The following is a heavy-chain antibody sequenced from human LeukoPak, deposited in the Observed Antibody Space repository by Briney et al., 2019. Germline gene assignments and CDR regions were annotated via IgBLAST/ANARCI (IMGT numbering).Heavy chain of an antibody. V-gene: IGHV1-18*01. CDR1: GYTFASYG. J-gene: IGHJ6*03. CDR3: ARGPWRFGELPYYYYMDV. CDR2: ISGYNGNT. Sequence: VASVKVSCKASGYTFASYGISWVRQAPGQGLEWMGWISGYNGNTNYAQNFQGRVTMTTDTSTSTAYMELRSLRSDDTAVYYCARGPWRFGELPYYYYMDVWGKGTTVTISS. D-gene: IGHD3-10*01.